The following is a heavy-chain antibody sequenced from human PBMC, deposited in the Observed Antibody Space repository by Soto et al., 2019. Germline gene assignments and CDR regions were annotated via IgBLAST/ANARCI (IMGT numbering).Heavy chain of an antibody. CDR1: GFTFSSYA. J-gene: IGHJ3*02. CDR3: AKGSIADPRAFDI. D-gene: IGHD6-13*01. V-gene: IGHV3-23*01. CDR2: ISGSGGST. Sequence: GGSLRLSCAVSGFTFSSYAMSWVRQAPGKGLEWVSAISGSGGSTYYADSVKGRFTISRDNSKNTLYLQMNCLCAEDTAVYYCAKGSIADPRAFDIWGQGTMVTVSS.